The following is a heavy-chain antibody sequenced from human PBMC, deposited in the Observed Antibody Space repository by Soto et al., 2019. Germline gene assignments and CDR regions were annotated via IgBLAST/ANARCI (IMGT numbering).Heavy chain of an antibody. D-gene: IGHD7-27*01. J-gene: IGHJ4*02. Sequence: VGSLRLSCAASGFTFSSYSMNWVRQAPGKGLEWVSYISSSSNIISYADSVKGRFTISVDNAKNSLFLQMNSLRDEDTAVYYCVRDKNWGFDYWGQGTLVTVSS. CDR1: GFTFSSYS. V-gene: IGHV3-48*02. CDR2: ISSSSNII. CDR3: VRDKNWGFDY.